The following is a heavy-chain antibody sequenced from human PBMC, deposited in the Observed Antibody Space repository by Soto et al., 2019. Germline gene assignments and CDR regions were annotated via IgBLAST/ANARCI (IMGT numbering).Heavy chain of an antibody. CDR2: ISGRGDET. CDR1: GFTFGHSA. V-gene: IGHV3-23*01. CDR3: SMGGHLSAFGP. Sequence: EVKLMESGGALVQPGGSLRLSCAASGFTFGHSAITWVRQAPGKGLEWVSTISGRGDETFYSDSVKGRFTVSRDNSRNTASLQLNSLRVEDTAVYFCSMGGHLSAFGPWGQGTLVTVTS. J-gene: IGHJ5*02. D-gene: IGHD1-26*01.